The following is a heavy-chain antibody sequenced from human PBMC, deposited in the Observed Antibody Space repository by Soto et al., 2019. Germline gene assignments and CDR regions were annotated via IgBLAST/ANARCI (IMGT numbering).Heavy chain of an antibody. V-gene: IGHV5-51*01. CDR3: ARHAYGYNNYYFDY. CDR1: GYSFTSYW. D-gene: IGHD4-4*01. CDR2: IYPGESDI. Sequence: PGESLKISCKVSGYSFTSYWIGWVRQMPGKGLEWMGIIYPGESDIRYSPSFQGQVTISADKSISTAYLQWSSLKASDTAMYYCARHAYGYNNYYFDYWGQGTLVTVSS. J-gene: IGHJ4*02.